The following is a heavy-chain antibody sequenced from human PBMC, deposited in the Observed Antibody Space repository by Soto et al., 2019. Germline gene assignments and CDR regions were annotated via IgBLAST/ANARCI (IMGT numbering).Heavy chain of an antibody. V-gene: IGHV1-3*01. J-gene: IGHJ6*02. CDR2: INAGNGDT. D-gene: IGHD6-19*01. CDR3: ARPGGWYRYYYYGMDV. CDR1: GYTFTSYA. Sequence: GASVKVSCKASGYTFTSYAMHWVRQAPGQRLEWMGWINAGNGDTKYSQKFQGRVTITRDTSASTAYMELSSLRSEDTAVYYCARPGGWYRYYYYGMDVWGQGTTVTVSS.